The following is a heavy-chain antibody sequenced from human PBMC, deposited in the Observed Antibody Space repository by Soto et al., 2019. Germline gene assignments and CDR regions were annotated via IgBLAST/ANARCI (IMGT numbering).Heavy chain of an antibody. Sequence: PSETLSLTCPVSGGSISSGGYYWSWIRQHPGKGLEWIGYIYYSGSTYYNPSLKSRVTISVDTSKNQFSLKLSSVTAADTAVYYCARDRLGPHYYDSSGDAFDIWGQGTMVTVSS. CDR3: ARDRLGPHYYDSSGDAFDI. CDR2: IYYSGST. J-gene: IGHJ3*02. CDR1: GGSISSGGYY. D-gene: IGHD3-22*01. V-gene: IGHV4-31*03.